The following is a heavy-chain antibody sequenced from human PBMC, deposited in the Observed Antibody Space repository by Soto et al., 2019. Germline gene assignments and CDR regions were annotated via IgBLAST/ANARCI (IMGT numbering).Heavy chain of an antibody. CDR2: VSHDGRKT. CDR1: GFIFSNNG. CDR3: ARDLRQGASGATVYGMDV. V-gene: IGHV3-30*03. J-gene: IGHJ6*02. Sequence: QVQLVESGGGEVQPGTSLRLSCIASGFIFSNNGMHWVRQAPGKGLEWVALVSHDGRKTFYADSVKGRLTIYRDNSKNTVYLHMNILRPEDTAVYRCARDLRQGASGATVYGMDVWGQGTTVTVSS. D-gene: IGHD7-27*01.